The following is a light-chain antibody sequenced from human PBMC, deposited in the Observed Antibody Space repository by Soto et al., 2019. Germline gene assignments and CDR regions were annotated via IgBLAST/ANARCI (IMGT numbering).Light chain of an antibody. CDR1: QSVSSSY. Sequence: ETVLTQSPGTLSLSPGERATLFCRASQSVSSSYLAWYQQKPGQAPRLLIYGASSRVTGIPDRFSGSGSGTDFTLTISRLEPEDFAVYYCQQHGSSPPSWTFGQGTKVEIK. CDR3: QQHGSSPPSWT. J-gene: IGKJ1*01. V-gene: IGKV3-20*01. CDR2: GAS.